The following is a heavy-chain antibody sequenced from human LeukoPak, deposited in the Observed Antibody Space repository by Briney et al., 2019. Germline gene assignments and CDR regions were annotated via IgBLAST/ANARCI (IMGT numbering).Heavy chain of an antibody. J-gene: IGHJ6*02. V-gene: IGHV1-18*01. CDR1: GYTFTSYD. CDR2: ISAYNGNT. Sequence: GASVKVSCKASGYTFTSYDINWVRQATGQGLEWMGWISAYNGNTNYAQKLQGRVTMTTDTSTSTAYMELRSLRSDDTAVYYCARSTARGGDGDGMDVWGQGTLVTVSS. D-gene: IGHD2-21*02. CDR3: ARSTARGGDGDGMDV.